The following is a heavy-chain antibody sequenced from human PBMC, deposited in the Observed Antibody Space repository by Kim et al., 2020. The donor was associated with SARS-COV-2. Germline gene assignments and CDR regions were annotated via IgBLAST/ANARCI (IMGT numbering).Heavy chain of an antibody. CDR2: ISYDGSNK. Sequence: GGSLRLSCAASGFTFSSYGMHWVRQAPGKGLEWVAVISYDGSNKYYADSVKGRFTISRDNSKNTLYLQMSSLRAEDTAVYYCAKDILGIAVAGIHYWGQGTLVTVSS. J-gene: IGHJ4*02. CDR3: AKDILGIAVAGIHY. CDR1: GFTFSSYG. V-gene: IGHV3-30*18. D-gene: IGHD6-19*01.